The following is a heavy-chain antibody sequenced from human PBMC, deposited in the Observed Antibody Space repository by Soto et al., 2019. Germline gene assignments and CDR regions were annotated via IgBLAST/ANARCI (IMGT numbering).Heavy chain of an antibody. J-gene: IGHJ3*02. V-gene: IGHV4-59*08. CDR1: GGSISSYY. CDR2: IYYSGST. CDR3: ARPTLQSNAFDI. D-gene: IGHD4-4*01. Sequence: SETLSLTCTVSGGSISSYYWSWIRQPPGKGLEWIGYIYYSGSTNYNPSIKSRVTISVDTSKNQFSLKLSSVTAADTAVYYCARPTLQSNAFDIWGQGTMVTVSS.